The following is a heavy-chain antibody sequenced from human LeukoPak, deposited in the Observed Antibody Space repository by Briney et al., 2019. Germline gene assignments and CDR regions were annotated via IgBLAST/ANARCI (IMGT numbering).Heavy chain of an antibody. CDR2: IDYSGSI. D-gene: IGHD2-2*01. Sequence: TSETLSLTCTVSGGSISSYSWSWIRQPPGKGLEWIGYIDYSGSIKYNPSLKSRVTISVDTSKNQFSLKLSSVTAADTAVYYCARDSSRFDPWGQGILVTVSS. CDR3: ARDSSRFDP. V-gene: IGHV4-59*01. J-gene: IGHJ5*02. CDR1: GGSISSYS.